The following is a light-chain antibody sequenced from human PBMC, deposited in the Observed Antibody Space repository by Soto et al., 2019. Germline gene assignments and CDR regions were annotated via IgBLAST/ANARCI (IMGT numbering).Light chain of an antibody. Sequence: QTVVTQPPSVSAAPGQTVTISCAGSSSNIGNNFVSWYQQLPGTAPKLLIYENNKRPSGIPDRFSGSKSGTSASLGITGLQTGDEAVYYCGTWDSSLTVWVFGGGTKVTVL. CDR3: GTWDSSLTVWV. J-gene: IGLJ3*02. V-gene: IGLV1-51*02. CDR2: ENN. CDR1: SSNIGNNF.